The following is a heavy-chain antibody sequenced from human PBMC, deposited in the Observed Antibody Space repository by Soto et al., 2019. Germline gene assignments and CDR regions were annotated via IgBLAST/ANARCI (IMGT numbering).Heavy chain of an antibody. D-gene: IGHD3-10*01. J-gene: IGHJ3*02. Sequence: PGGSLRLSCTASGFIVSDTYVNWVRQAPGKGLEWVSVISNRGDTHYADSVRGRFSLSRDISDNTLHLQMNNLRVEDTAVYYCGRGPRYCRGVICPTTGDAYNTWAQGKRVP. CDR3: GRGPRYCRGVICPTTGDAYNT. CDR2: ISNRGDT. V-gene: IGHV3-66*01. CDR1: GFIVSDTY.